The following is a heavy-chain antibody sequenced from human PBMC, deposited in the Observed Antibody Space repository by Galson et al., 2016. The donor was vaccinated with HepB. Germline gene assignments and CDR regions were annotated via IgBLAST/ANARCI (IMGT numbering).Heavy chain of an antibody. V-gene: IGHV4-39*01. J-gene: IGHJ4*02. Sequence: SETLSPTYTLSGGSISSSSYYWAWLRQPPGRGLEWIGRIYFAGNTKSKPSLKRQVTLSIDTSRNQFSLKGRSVTAADTAVYSCARHERERIPQIDHWGLGTLVTVSS. CDR2: IYFAGNT. CDR3: ARHERERIPQIDH. CDR1: GGSISSSSYY. D-gene: IGHD1-26*01.